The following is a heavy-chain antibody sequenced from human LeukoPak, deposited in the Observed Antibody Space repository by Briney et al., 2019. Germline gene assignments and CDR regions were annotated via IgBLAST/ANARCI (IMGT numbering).Heavy chain of an antibody. D-gene: IGHD6-13*01. Sequence: SETLPLTCTVSGGSISSYYWSWIRQPPGKGLEWIGDIYYSGSTNYNPSLKSRVTISVDTSKNQFSLKLSSVTAADTAVYYCARQYTSSWAYWFDPWGQGTLVTVSS. CDR3: ARQYTSSWAYWFDP. V-gene: IGHV4-59*01. CDR2: IYYSGST. J-gene: IGHJ5*02. CDR1: GGSISSYY.